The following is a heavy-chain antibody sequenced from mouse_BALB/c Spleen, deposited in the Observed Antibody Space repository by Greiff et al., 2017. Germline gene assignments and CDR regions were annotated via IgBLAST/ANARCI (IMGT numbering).Heavy chain of an antibody. CDR2: IWAGGST. Sequence: VKLVESGPGLVAPSQSLSITCTVSGFSLTSYGVHWVRQPPGKGLEWLGVIWAGGSTNYNSALMSRLSISKDNSKSQVFLKMNSLQTDDTAMYYCARHGAYAAMDYWGQGTSVTVSS. D-gene: IGHD1-1*01. V-gene: IGHV2-9*02. CDR1: GFSLTSYG. CDR3: ARHGAYAAMDY. J-gene: IGHJ4*01.